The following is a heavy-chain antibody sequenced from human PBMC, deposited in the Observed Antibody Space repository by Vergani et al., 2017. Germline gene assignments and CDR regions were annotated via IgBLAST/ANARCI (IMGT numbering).Heavy chain of an antibody. V-gene: IGHV1-69*13. Sequence: QVQLVQSGAEVKKPASSVKVSCKASGGTFSSYAISWVRQAPGQGLEWMGRIIPIFGTANYAQKFQGRVTITADESTSTAYMALSSLRSEDTAVYYCARDQLSNYYGSGLGNWFDPWGQGTLVTVSS. CDR3: ARDQLSNYYGSGLGNWFDP. CDR2: IIPIFGTA. CDR1: GGTFSSYA. D-gene: IGHD3-10*01. J-gene: IGHJ5*02.